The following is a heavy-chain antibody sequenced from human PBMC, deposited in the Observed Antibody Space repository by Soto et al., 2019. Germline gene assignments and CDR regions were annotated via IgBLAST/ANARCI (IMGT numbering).Heavy chain of an antibody. CDR2: INHSGST. CDR1: GGPFSGYY. J-gene: IGHJ4*02. D-gene: IGHD1-26*01. CDR3: ARIGSGSYYRDFDY. Sequence: PXETLWLTFAVYGGPFSGYYWSWIRQPPGKGLEWIGEINHSGSTNYNPSLKSRVTISVDTSKNQFSLKLSSVTAADTAVYYCARIGSGSYYRDFDYWGQGTLVTGSS. V-gene: IGHV4-34*01.